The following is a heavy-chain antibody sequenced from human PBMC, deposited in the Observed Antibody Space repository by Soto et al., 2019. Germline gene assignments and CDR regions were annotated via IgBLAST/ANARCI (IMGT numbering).Heavy chain of an antibody. V-gene: IGHV3-21*01. CDR1: GFTFSSYS. CDR3: ARDRNRIAAAAVPYYYYYYGMDV. J-gene: IGHJ6*02. CDR2: ISSSSSYI. Sequence: PGGSLRLSCAASGFTFSSYSMNWVRQAPGKGLEWVSSISSSSSYIYYADSVKGRFTISRDNAKNSLYLQMNSLRAEDTAVYYCARDRNRIAAAAVPYYYYYYGMDVWAKGPRSPS. D-gene: IGHD6-13*01.